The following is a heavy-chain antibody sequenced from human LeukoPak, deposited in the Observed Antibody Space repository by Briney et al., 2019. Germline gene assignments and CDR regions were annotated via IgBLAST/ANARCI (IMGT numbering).Heavy chain of an antibody. CDR3: ARDLRRDIEQWLVLDY. D-gene: IGHD6-19*01. CDR2: ISYEGSNK. J-gene: IGHJ4*02. Sequence: AGGSLRLSCAASGFTFSSYGMHWVRQAPGKGLEWVAVISYEGSNKYYADSVKGRFTISRDNSKNTLYLQMNSLRAEDTAVYYCARDLRRDIEQWLVLDYWGQGTLVTVSS. V-gene: IGHV3-30*03. CDR1: GFTFSSYG.